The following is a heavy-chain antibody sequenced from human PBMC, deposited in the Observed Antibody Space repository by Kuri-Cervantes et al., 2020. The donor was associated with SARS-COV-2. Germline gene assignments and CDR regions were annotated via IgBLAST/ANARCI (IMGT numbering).Heavy chain of an antibody. CDR1: GGSISSYY. V-gene: IGHV4-59*01. J-gene: IGHJ4*02. Sequence: SETLSLTCTVSGGSISSYYWSWIRQPPGRGLEWIGYIYYSGSTNYNPSLKSRVTISVDTSKNQFSLKLSSATAADTAVYYCARVMSTSSIAARPRPYYFDYWGQGTLVTVSS. CDR3: ARVMSTSSIAARPRPYYFDY. D-gene: IGHD6-6*01. CDR2: IYYSGST.